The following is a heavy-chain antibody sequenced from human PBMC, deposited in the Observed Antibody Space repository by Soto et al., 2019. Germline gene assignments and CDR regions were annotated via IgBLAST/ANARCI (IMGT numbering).Heavy chain of an antibody. Sequence: QVQLQESGPGLVKPSQTLSLTCTVSGGSISSGGYYWSWIRQHPGKGLEWIGYIYYSGSTYYNPSLKSRVTISVDTSKNRFSLNLSSVTAADTAVYYCARDNRRNWFDPWGQGTLVTVSS. J-gene: IGHJ5*02. CDR1: GGSISSGGYY. V-gene: IGHV4-31*03. CDR2: IYYSGST. CDR3: ARDNRRNWFDP.